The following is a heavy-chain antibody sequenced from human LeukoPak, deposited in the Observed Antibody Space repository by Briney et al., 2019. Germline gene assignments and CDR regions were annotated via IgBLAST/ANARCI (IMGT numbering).Heavy chain of an antibody. CDR1: GFTFSSYG. CDR2: ISYDGSNK. J-gene: IGHJ4*02. V-gene: IGHV3-30*18. D-gene: IGHD6-19*01. CDR3: AKDLTRYGSGWYDPYFDY. Sequence: GGSLRLSCAASGFTFSSYGMHWVRQAPGKGLEWVAVISYDGSNKYYADSVKGRFTISRDNSKNTLYLQMNSLRAEDTAVYYCAKDLTRYGSGWYDPYFDYWGQGTLVTVSS.